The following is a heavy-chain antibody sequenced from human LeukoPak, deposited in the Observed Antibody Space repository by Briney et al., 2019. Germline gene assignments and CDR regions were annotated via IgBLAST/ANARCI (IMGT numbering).Heavy chain of an antibody. CDR1: GDSIRRSKYY. Sequence: PSETLSLTCTVSGDSIRRSKYYWGWIRQPPGKGLEWIGSIYFGGSTYYNPSLKGRVTILVDTSKNQFSLKLSSVTAADTAVYYCARDPSSRDSAHDYWGQGTLVTVSS. J-gene: IGHJ4*02. CDR2: IYFGGST. D-gene: IGHD5-24*01. V-gene: IGHV4-39*07. CDR3: ARDPSSRDSAHDY.